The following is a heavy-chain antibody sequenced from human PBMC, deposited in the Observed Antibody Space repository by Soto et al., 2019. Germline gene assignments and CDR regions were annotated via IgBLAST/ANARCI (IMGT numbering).Heavy chain of an antibody. V-gene: IGHV3-48*02. CDR1: GVACSTHA. D-gene: IGHD2-21*02. CDR2: ITPSGDNT. J-gene: IGHJ4*02. CDR3: TRDPEGDLDFDY. Sequence: PGGYLRLSCAASGVACSTHAMNWVRQAPGKGLAWVSSITPSGDNTYYADAVRGRFTISRDNAKNSLYLQMNSLSDEDTAVYYCTRDPEGDLDFDYWGQGTLVTVSS.